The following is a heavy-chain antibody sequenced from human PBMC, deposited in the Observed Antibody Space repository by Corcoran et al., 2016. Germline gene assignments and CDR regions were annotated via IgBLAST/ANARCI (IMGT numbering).Heavy chain of an antibody. D-gene: IGHD2-21*02. CDR3: ARGGPMGCDGDCHYNWFDP. J-gene: IGHJ5*02. V-gene: IGHV4-59*01. CDR2: IYYSGST. CDR1: GGSISSYY. Sequence: QVQLQESGPGLVKPSETLSLTCTVSGGSISSYYWSWIRQPPGKGLEWIGYIYYSGSTNYNPSLKSRVTISVDTSKNQFSLKLSSVTAADTAVYYCARGGPMGCDGDCHYNWFDPWGQGTLVTVSS.